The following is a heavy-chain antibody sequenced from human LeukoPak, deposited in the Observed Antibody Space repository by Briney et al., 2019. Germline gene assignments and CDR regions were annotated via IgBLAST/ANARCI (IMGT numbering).Heavy chain of an antibody. CDR1: GGSISSGDYH. D-gene: IGHD3-10*01. CDR2: TYTSGST. V-gene: IGHV4-61*02. Sequence: SETLCLTCTVSGGSISSGDYHWSWIRQPAGKGLEWIGRTYTSGSTSYNPSLKSRVTISVDTSKNQFSLRLSSVTAADAAVYYCATAGLGVYYFDYWGQGTLVTVSS. CDR3: ATAGLGVYYFDY. J-gene: IGHJ4*02.